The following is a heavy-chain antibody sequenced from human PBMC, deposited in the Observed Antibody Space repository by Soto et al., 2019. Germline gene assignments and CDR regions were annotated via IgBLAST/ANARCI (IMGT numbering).Heavy chain of an antibody. Sequence: GGSLRLSCAASGFSFSTYTMSWVRQAPGKGLEWVSAMSSSGGNIYYSDSVKGRFTISRDNAKNSLYLQMNSLRAEDTALYFCARDSHSVVADLPLDYWGQGT. V-gene: IGHV3-21*01. J-gene: IGHJ4*02. CDR2: MSSSGGNI. D-gene: IGHD2-15*01. CDR3: ARDSHSVVADLPLDY. CDR1: GFSFSTYT.